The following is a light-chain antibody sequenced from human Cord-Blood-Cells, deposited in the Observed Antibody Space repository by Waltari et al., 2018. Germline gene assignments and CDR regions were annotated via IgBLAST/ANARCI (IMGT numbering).Light chain of an antibody. CDR2: KDS. Sequence: SYELTQPSSVSVSPGQTARITCSGDVLAKKYARWFQQKPGQAPGLVIYKDSERPSGIPERFSGSSSGTTVTLTISGAQVEDEADYYCYSAADNNRGVFGGGTKLTVL. V-gene: IGLV3-27*01. J-gene: IGLJ3*02. CDR1: VLAKKY. CDR3: YSAADNNRGV.